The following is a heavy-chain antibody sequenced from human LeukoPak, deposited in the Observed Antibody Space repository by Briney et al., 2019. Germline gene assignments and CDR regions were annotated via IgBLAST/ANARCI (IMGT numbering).Heavy chain of an antibody. CDR3: ARAAVVPAHSTYYYYGMDV. J-gene: IGHJ6*04. V-gene: IGHV1-69*06. D-gene: IGHD2-2*01. CDR1: GGTFSGYA. Sequence: ASVKVSCKASGGTFSGYAISWVRQAPGQGLEWMGGIIPIFGTANYAQKFQGRVTITADKSTSTAYMELSSLRSEDTAVYYCARAAVVPAHSTYYYYGMDVWGKGTTVTVSS. CDR2: IIPIFGTA.